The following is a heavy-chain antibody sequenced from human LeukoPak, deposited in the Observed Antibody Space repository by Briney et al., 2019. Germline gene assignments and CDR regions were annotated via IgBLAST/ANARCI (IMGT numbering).Heavy chain of an antibody. CDR2: IHPNNGGT. V-gene: IGHV1-2*02. J-gene: IGHJ4*02. CDR1: GYTFTAYY. D-gene: IGHD1-26*01. Sequence: ASVKVSCKTSGYTFTAYYMHWVRQAPGQGLEWMGWIHPNNGGTNYAQKFQGRVTMTRDTSISTDYMELSSLRSDDTAVYYCARDPSGANDYWGQGTLVTVSS. CDR3: ARDPSGANDY.